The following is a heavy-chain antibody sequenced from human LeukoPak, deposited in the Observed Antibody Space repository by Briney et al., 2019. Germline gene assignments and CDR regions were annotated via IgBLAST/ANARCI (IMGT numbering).Heavy chain of an antibody. Sequence: SQTLSLTCTVSGGSISSGSYYWSWIRQPAGKGLEWIGRIYTSGSTNYNPSLKSRVTISVDTSKNQFSLKLSSVTAADTAVYYCAIDTSGYYYFDYWGQGTLVTVSS. D-gene: IGHD3-22*01. CDR1: GGSISSGSYY. V-gene: IGHV4-61*02. CDR2: IYTSGST. CDR3: AIDTSGYYYFDY. J-gene: IGHJ4*02.